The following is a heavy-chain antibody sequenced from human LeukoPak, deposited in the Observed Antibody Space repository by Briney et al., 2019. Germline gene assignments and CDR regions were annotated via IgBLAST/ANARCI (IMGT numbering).Heavy chain of an antibody. J-gene: IGHJ4*02. CDR3: AKVEVSVVRGVIDFDY. CDR1: GFTFSSYG. D-gene: IGHD3-10*01. CDR2: IRYDGSNK. Sequence: GGSLRLSCAASGFTFSSYGMHWVRQAPGKGLEWVAFIRYDGSNKYYAGSVKGRFTISRDNSKNTLYLQMNSLRAEDTAVYYCAKVEVSVVRGVIDFDYWGQGTLVTVSS. V-gene: IGHV3-30*02.